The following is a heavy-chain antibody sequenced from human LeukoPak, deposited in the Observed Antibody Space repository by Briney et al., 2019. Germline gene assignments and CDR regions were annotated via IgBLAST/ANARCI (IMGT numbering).Heavy chain of an antibody. Sequence: GGSLRLSCAAAGFTFSDFWMSWVRQAPGKGLEWVSAISGSGGTAYYADSVKGRFTISRDNSKNTLYLQMNSLRAEDTAVYYCAKKGYYDGSGYYMYYFDHWGQGTLVTVSS. CDR3: AKKGYYDGSGYYMYYFDH. V-gene: IGHV3-23*01. J-gene: IGHJ4*02. CDR1: GFTFSDFW. D-gene: IGHD3-22*01. CDR2: ISGSGGTA.